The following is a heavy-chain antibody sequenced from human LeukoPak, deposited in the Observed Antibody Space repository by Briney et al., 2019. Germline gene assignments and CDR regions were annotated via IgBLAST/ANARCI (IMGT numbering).Heavy chain of an antibody. CDR3: AKNIVVVVAASAYDY. CDR1: GFTFSSYA. J-gene: IGHJ4*02. V-gene: IGHV3-23*01. Sequence: GGSLRLSCAASGFTFSSYAMSWVRQAPGKGLEWVSDISGSGGSTYYADSVKGRFTISRDNSKNTLYLQMNSLRAEDTAVYYCAKNIVVVVAASAYDYWGQGALVTVSS. D-gene: IGHD2-15*01. CDR2: ISGSGGST.